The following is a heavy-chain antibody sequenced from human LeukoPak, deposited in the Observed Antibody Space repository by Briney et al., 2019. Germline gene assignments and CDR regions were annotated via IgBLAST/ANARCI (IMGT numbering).Heavy chain of an antibody. CDR2: INPNSGGT. Sequence: ASVKVSCKASGYTFTGYYMHWVRQAPGQGLEWMGWINPNSGGTNYAQKFQGRVTMTRDTSISTAYMELSRLRSDDTAVYYCARDYYRGFLGSYPTYWGQGTLVTVSS. J-gene: IGHJ4*02. CDR3: ARDYYRGFLGSYPTY. D-gene: IGHD1-26*01. CDR1: GYTFTGYY. V-gene: IGHV1-2*02.